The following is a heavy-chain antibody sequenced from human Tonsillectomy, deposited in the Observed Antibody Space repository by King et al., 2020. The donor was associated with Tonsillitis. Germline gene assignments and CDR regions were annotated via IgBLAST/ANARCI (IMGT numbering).Heavy chain of an antibody. D-gene: IGHD2-2*02. CDR3: ARGRFCSSTSCYTRFLVNY. Sequence: VQLVESGGGLVKPGGSLRLSCAASGFTFSYYYMSWIRQAPGKGLEWVSYISSSGSTIYYADFVKGRFTISRDNAKNSLYLQMNSLRAEDTAVYYCARGRFCSSTSCYTRFLVNYWGQGTLVTVSS. V-gene: IGHV3-11*01. CDR1: GFTFSYYY. J-gene: IGHJ4*02. CDR2: ISSSGSTI.